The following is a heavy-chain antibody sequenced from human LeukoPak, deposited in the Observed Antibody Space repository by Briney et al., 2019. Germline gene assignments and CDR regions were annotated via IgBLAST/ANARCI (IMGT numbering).Heavy chain of an antibody. D-gene: IGHD1-26*01. CDR1: GFTFSTYS. Sequence: GGSLRLSCAASGFTFSTYSMNWVRQAPGKGLEWVSSISSDSNYIYYPDSVKGRFTSSRDNAENSLYLQMNSLRAEDTAMYYCMSDRIGGGSYDYWGQGTLVTVSS. J-gene: IGHJ4*02. CDR3: MSDRIGGGSYDY. CDR2: ISSDSNYI. V-gene: IGHV3-21*01.